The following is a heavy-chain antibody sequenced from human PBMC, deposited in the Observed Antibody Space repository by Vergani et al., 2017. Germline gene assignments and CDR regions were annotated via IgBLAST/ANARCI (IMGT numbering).Heavy chain of an antibody. CDR2: MNPNSGNT. D-gene: IGHD5-24*01. V-gene: IGHV1-8*01. CDR3: ARAGEDGYNADDAFDI. Sequence: QVQLVQSGAEVKKPGASVKVSCKASGYTFTSYDINWVRQATGQGLEWMGWMNPNSGNTGYAQKFQGRVTMTRNTSISTAYMELSSLRSEDTAVYYCARAGEDGYNADDAFDIWGQGTMVTVSS. CDR1: GYTFTSYD. J-gene: IGHJ3*02.